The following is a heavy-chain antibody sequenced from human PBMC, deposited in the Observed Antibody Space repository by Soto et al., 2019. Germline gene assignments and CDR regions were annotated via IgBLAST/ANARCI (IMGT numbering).Heavy chain of an antibody. CDR1: GYTFTSYG. J-gene: IGHJ3*02. V-gene: IGHV1-18*01. CDR3: ARAKRVVPAALGAFDI. Sequence: GASVKVSCKASGYTFTSYGISWVRQAPGQGLEWMGWISTYNGDTNYAQTFQGRVTLTTDTSTSTVYMELRSLRSEDTAVYYCARAKRVVPAALGAFDIWGQGTMVTVSS. D-gene: IGHD2-2*01. CDR2: ISTYNGDT.